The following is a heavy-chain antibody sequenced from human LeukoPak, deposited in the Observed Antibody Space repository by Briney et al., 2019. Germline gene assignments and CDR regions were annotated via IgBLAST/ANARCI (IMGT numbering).Heavy chain of an antibody. D-gene: IGHD3-22*01. CDR3: AKDSAYYYDSSGYYYD. J-gene: IGHJ4*02. CDR1: GFTFSNYA. CDR2: ISGGGGST. Sequence: GGSLRLSCAASGFTFSNYAMNWVRQAPGKGLEWVSAISGGGGSTYYADSVKGRFTISRDNSKNTLYLQMNSLRAEDTAMYYCAKDSAYYYDSSGYYYDWGQGTLVTVSS. V-gene: IGHV3-23*01.